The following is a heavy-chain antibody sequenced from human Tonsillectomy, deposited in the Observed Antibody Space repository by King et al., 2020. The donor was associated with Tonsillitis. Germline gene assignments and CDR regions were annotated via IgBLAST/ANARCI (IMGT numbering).Heavy chain of an antibody. J-gene: IGHJ4*02. Sequence: VQLVESGGGLIQPGGSLRLSCAASGFIVSSNYMSWVRQAPGKGLEWVSVIYSGGSTYYADSVKGRFTISRDNSKNRLYLQMNNLRAGDTDVYYFAREFSSGWYSYDHWGQGTLVTVSS. CDR3: AREFSSGWYSYDH. CDR2: IYSGGST. D-gene: IGHD6-19*01. CDR1: GFIVSSNY. V-gene: IGHV3-53*01.